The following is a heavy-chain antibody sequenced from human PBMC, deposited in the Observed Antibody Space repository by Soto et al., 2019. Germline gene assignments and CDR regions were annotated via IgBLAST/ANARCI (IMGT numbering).Heavy chain of an antibody. V-gene: IGHV2-70*04. Sequence: SGPTLVNPTQPLTLTCSFSGFSLIGSGMRVSWLRQPPGKALVWLARIDWDDDEFYSTSLRSRLTISKDTSKNQVVLTMTNMAPVDTATYYCARTPGVQYDSGGSADAFDVWGQGTMVTVSS. CDR1: GFSLIGSGMR. D-gene: IGHD3-22*01. CDR2: IDWDDDE. CDR3: ARTPGVQYDSGGSADAFDV. J-gene: IGHJ3*01.